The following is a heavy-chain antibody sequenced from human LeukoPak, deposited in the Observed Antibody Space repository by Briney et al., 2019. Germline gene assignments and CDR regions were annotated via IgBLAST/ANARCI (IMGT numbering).Heavy chain of an antibody. CDR1: GESVSSNSAA. V-gene: IGHV6-1*01. Sequence: SQTLSLTCAISGESVSSNSAAWNWIRPSPSRGLEWLGRTYYRSKWYNDYAVSVKSRITINPDTSKNQFSLQLNSVTPEDTAVYYCASYYDSSGFDYWGQGTLVTVSS. CDR2: TYYRSKWYN. J-gene: IGHJ4*02. CDR3: ASYYDSSGFDY. D-gene: IGHD3-22*01.